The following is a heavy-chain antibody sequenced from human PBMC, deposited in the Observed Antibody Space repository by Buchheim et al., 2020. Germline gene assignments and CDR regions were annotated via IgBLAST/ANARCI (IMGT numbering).Heavy chain of an antibody. CDR2: ISYDGSNK. CDR3: AKTGDNMAAAEYYYYYGMDV. Sequence: QVQLVESGGGVVQPGRSLRLSCAASGFTFSSYGMHWVRQAPGKGLEWVAVISYDGSNKYYADSVKGRFTISRDNSKNTLYLQMNSLRAEDTAVYYCAKTGDNMAAAEYYYYYGMDVWGQGTT. V-gene: IGHV3-30*18. CDR1: GFTFSSYG. J-gene: IGHJ6*02. D-gene: IGHD6-13*01.